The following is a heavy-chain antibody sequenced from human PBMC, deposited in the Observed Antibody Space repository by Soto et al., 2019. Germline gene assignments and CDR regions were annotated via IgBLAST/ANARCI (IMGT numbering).Heavy chain of an antibody. CDR2: INPDGSAK. CDR3: ARDPGWGAFDS. V-gene: IGHV3-7*01. Sequence: EVQLVESGGGLVQPGGSLRLSCSASGFTFSTYWMNWVRQAPGVGLEEVAMINPDGSAKFYVDSVKGRFTISRDNAKNSLFLQMNGLRAEDTAIYDCARDPGWGAFDSWGQGTLVTVSS. CDR1: GFTFSTYW. D-gene: IGHD1-26*01. J-gene: IGHJ4*02.